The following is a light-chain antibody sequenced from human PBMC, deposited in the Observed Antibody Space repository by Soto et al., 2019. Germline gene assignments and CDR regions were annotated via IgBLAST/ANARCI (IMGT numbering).Light chain of an antibody. J-gene: IGKJ4*01. V-gene: IGKV1-5*03. CDR1: QSSSSW. CDR3: QQYNNWPLT. CDR2: KAS. Sequence: IQMTQSPSTLPASVVDRVNITCRASQSSSSWLAWYQQKPGKAPKLLIYKASTLKSGVPSRFSGSGSGTVFTLTISSLQSEDFAVYYCQQYNNWPLTFGGGTKVDIK.